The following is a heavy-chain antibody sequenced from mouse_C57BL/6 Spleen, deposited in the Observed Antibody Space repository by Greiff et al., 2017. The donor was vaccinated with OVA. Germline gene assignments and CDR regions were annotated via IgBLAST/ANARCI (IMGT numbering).Heavy chain of an antibody. D-gene: IGHD3-2*02. CDR1: GYAFSSSW. CDR2: ISPGDGDT. J-gene: IGHJ2*01. CDR3: AREDSSGPDYFDY. V-gene: IGHV1-82*01. Sequence: VQLPQSGPELVKPGASVQISCKASGYAFSSSWMNWVKPRPGKGLEWIGRISPGDGDTNYNGKFKGKATLTADNASSTAYMQLSSLTAEDSAVYFCAREDSSGPDYFDYWGQGTTLTVSS.